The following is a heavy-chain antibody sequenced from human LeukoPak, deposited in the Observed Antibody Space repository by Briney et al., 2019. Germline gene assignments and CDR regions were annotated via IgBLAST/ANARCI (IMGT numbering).Heavy chain of an antibody. V-gene: IGHV4-34*01. CDR3: AGLIVATTYFDY. J-gene: IGHJ4*02. CDR1: GGSFSGYY. D-gene: IGHD5-12*01. CDR2: INHSGST. Sequence: SETLSLTCAVYGGSFSGYYWSWIRQPPGKGLEWIGEINHSGSTNYNPSLKSRVTISVDTSKNQFSLKLSSVTAADTAVYYCAGLIVATTYFDYWGQGTLVTVSS.